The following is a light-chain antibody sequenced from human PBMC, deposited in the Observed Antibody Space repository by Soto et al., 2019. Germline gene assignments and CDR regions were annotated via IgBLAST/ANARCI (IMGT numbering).Light chain of an antibody. J-gene: IGKJ4*01. CDR2: KAS. CDR3: QQYNSYPLT. CDR1: QSISSW. V-gene: IGKV1-5*03. Sequence: DLQMTQSPSTLSSSLGERVTITCRASQSISSWLAWYQQKPGKAPKLLIYKASSLESGVPSRFSGSGSGAASTLTISSLQPDDFATYYCQQYNSYPLTVGGGTKWIS.